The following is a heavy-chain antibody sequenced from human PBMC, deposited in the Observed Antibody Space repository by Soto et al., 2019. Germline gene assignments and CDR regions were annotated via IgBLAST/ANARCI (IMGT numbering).Heavy chain of an antibody. J-gene: IGHJ6*02. CDR3: VGALTYEVPYYYYGMDV. Sequence: GGSQRLSCAASGFSFSTYLMSWVRQAPGKGLEWVANIKQGGNEKFYVDSVKGRFTISRDNDKKSLYLQMDSLRVEDTAVYYCVGALTYEVPYYYYGMDVWGQGTTVTVSS. D-gene: IGHD3-16*01. CDR2: IKQGGNEK. V-gene: IGHV3-7*01. CDR1: GFSFSTYL.